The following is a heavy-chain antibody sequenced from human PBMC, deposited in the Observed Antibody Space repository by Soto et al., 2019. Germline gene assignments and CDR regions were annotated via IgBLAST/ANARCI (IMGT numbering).Heavy chain of an antibody. J-gene: IGHJ4*02. CDR1: GFTLNSYG. V-gene: IGHV3-33*01. CDR2: IWFDGSNK. Sequence: PGGSLRLSCAASGFTLNSYGMHWVRQAPGKGLEWVAVIWFDGSNKYYADSVKGRFTVSRDNSKNTLYLQMNSLRADDTAVYYCAREGSSGSTIYYFDYWGQGNPVTVPS. D-gene: IGHD6-19*01. CDR3: AREGSSGSTIYYFDY.